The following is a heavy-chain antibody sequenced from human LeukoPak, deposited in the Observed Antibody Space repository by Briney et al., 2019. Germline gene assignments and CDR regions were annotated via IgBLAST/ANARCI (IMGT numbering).Heavy chain of an antibody. V-gene: IGHV1-2*06. CDR3: ASRQSSYYDFWSGPNYDAFDI. CDR2: INPNSGGT. J-gene: IGHJ3*02. Sequence: ASVKVSCKASGYTFTGYYMHWVRQAPGQGLEWMGRINPNSGGTNYAQKFQGRVTMTRDTSISTTYMELSRLRSDDTAMYYCASRQSSYYDFWSGPNYDAFDIWGQGTMVTVSS. D-gene: IGHD3-3*01. CDR1: GYTFTGYY.